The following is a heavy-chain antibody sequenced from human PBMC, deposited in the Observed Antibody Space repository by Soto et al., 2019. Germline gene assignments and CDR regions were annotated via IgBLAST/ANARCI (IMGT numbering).Heavy chain of an antibody. V-gene: IGHV4-39*01. CDR1: GGSISSSSYY. D-gene: IGHD3-10*01. J-gene: IGHJ6*02. Sequence: PSETLSLTCTVSGGSISSSSYYWGWIRQPPGKGLEWIGSIYYSGSTYYNPSLKSRVTISVDTSKNQFSLKLSSVTAADTAVYYCASFGTYYYYYGMDVWGQGTTVTVS. CDR3: ASFGTYYYYYGMDV. CDR2: IYYSGST.